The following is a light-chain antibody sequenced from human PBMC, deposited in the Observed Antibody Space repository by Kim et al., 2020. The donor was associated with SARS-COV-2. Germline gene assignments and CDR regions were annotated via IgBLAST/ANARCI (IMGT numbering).Light chain of an antibody. Sequence: GKTARITCGGNNIGSKSVHWYQQKPGQAPVLVIYYDSDRPSGIPERFSGSNSGNTATLTISRVEAGDEADYYCQVWDSSSDRLYVFGTGTKVT. V-gene: IGLV3-21*04. CDR2: YDS. CDR3: QVWDSSSDRLYV. J-gene: IGLJ1*01. CDR1: NIGSKS.